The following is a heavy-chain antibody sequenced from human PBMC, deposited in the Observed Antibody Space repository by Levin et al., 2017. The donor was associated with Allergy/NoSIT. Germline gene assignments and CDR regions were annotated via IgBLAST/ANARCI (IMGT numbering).Heavy chain of an antibody. D-gene: IGHD2-15*01. CDR3: ARSFRYCSGGSCYPIPDY. CDR2: IYYGGST. Sequence: SQTLSLTCTVSGGSINNSYWNWIRQPPGKGLEWIGSIYYGGSTNYNPSLKSRVIISVDTSKNQVSLKLSSVTAADTAVYYCARSFRYCSGGSCYPIPDYWGQGTLVTVSS. J-gene: IGHJ4*02. V-gene: IGHV4-59*08. CDR1: GGSINNSY.